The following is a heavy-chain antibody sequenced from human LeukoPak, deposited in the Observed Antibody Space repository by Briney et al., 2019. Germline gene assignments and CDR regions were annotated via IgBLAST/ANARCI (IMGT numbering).Heavy chain of an antibody. CDR3: ARIAGRRPPPYYFDY. CDR2: ISPYDGNT. D-gene: IGHD6-6*01. CDR1: GYTFKSYG. Sequence: GASVKVSCKASGYTFKSYGFSWVRQAPGQGLECMGWISPYDGNTNSAQKLQGRVTMTTDTSTSIVYMEVRGLRSDDTAVYYCARIAGRRPPPYYFDYWGQGTLVTVSS. V-gene: IGHV1-18*01. J-gene: IGHJ4*02.